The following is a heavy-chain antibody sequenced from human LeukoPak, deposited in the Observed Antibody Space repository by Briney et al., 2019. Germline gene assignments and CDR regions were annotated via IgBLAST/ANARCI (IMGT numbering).Heavy chain of an antibody. CDR2: FDPEDGET. Sequence: GASVKVSCKVSGYTLTELSMHWVRQAPGKGLEWMGGFDPEDGETIYAQKFQGRVTMTEDTSTDTAYMELSSLRSEDTAVYYCATYSSGYYGFDYWGQGTLVTVSS. V-gene: IGHV1-24*01. D-gene: IGHD3-22*01. CDR3: ATYSSGYYGFDY. J-gene: IGHJ4*02. CDR1: GYTLTELS.